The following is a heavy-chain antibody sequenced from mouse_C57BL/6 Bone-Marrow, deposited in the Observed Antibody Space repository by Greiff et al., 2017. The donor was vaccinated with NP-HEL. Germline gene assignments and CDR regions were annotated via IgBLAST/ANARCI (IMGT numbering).Heavy chain of an antibody. D-gene: IGHD2-5*01. CDR1: GYTFTDHT. V-gene: IGHV1-78*01. CDR3: ARERPYSNLYWYFDV. CDR2: IYPRDGST. Sequence: VQLQQSDAELVKPGASVKISCKVSGYTFTDHTIHWMKQRPEQGLAWIGYIYPRDGSTKYNEKFKGKATLTADKSSSTAYMQLNSLTSEDSAVYFCARERPYSNLYWYFDVWGTGTTVTVSS. J-gene: IGHJ1*03.